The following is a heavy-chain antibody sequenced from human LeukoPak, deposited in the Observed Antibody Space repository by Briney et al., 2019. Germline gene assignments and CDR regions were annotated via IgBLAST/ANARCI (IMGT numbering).Heavy chain of an antibody. CDR3: ARGPSSLLGNY. J-gene: IGHJ4*02. D-gene: IGHD7-27*01. CDR1: GGSISSGGYY. V-gene: IGHV4-31*03. Sequence: SQTLSLTCTVSGGSISSGGYYWSWLRQHPGKGLEWIGYIYYSGSTYYNPSLKSRVTISVDTSKNQFSLKLSSVTAADTAVYYCARGPSSLLGNYWGQGTLVTVTS. CDR2: IYYSGST.